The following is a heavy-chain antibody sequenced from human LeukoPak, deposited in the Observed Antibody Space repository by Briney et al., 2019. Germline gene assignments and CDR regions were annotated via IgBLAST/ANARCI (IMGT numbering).Heavy chain of an antibody. CDR1: GGPFSGYY. V-gene: IGHV4-34*01. D-gene: IGHD3-10*01. J-gene: IGHJ4*02. CDR3: ARARGSNYYGFRTFDY. Sequence: SETLSLTCAVYGGPFSGYYWSWIRQPPGKGLEWIGEINHSGSTNYNQSLKSRVTISVDTSKNQFSLKLSSVTAADTAVYYCARARGSNYYGFRTFDYWGQGTLVTVSS. CDR2: INHSGST.